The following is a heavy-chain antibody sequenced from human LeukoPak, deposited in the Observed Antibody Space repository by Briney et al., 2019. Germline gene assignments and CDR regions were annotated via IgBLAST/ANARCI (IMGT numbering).Heavy chain of an antibody. V-gene: IGHV4-4*09. Sequence: SETLSLTCTVSGGSISTYYWSWIRQPPGKGLEWIGYIYNSGTTNYNPSLKSRVTISVDTSKNQFSLKLSSVTAADTAIYYCARNGDDSSDYYYFDYWGQGTLVTVSS. CDR1: GGSISTYY. CDR3: ARNGDDSSDYYYFDY. J-gene: IGHJ4*02. D-gene: IGHD3-22*01. CDR2: IYNSGTT.